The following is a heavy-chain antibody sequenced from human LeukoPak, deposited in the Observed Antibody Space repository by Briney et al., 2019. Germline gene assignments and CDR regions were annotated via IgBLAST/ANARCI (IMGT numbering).Heavy chain of an antibody. Sequence: PSAALPLTYPVSGGSISSGGYYWRWIRPHPGKGLEWIGYIYYSGSTYYNPSLKSRVTISVDTSKNQFSLKLSSVTAADTAVYYCAREGGEPATSGYSYPSYYYGMDVWGQGTTVTVSS. CDR3: AREGGEPATSGYSYPSYYYGMDV. V-gene: IGHV4-31*03. D-gene: IGHD5-18*01. CDR2: IYYSGST. J-gene: IGHJ6*02. CDR1: GGSISSGGYY.